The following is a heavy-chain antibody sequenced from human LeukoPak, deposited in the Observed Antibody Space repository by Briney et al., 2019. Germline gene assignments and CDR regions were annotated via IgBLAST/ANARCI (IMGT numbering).Heavy chain of an antibody. Sequence: SETLSLTCTVSGGSISRYYGSWIRRPPGKGLEWIGYIVYSVNTNYNPSLKSQVTISVDKSKNQFSLKLSFVTAADTAMYYCARSDYHNSGSHTVFDAFDIWGQGTRVTVSS. D-gene: IGHD3-10*01. V-gene: IGHV4-59*01. CDR1: GGSISRYY. CDR3: ARSDYHNSGSHTVFDAFDI. J-gene: IGHJ3*02. CDR2: IVYSVNT.